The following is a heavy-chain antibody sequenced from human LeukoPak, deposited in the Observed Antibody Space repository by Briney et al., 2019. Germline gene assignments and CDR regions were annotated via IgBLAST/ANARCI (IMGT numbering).Heavy chain of an antibody. CDR1: GFTFSRSW. D-gene: IGHD4-23*01. Sequence: GGSLRLSCAASGFTFSRSWMTWVRQAPGKGLEWVASINEEGSEIHYVDSVKGRFTISRDNSKNTLYLQMNSLRAEDTAVYYCAKAHYGGNSKHFDYWGQGTLVTVSS. CDR2: INEEGSEI. V-gene: IGHV3-7*01. J-gene: IGHJ4*02. CDR3: AKAHYGGNSKHFDY.